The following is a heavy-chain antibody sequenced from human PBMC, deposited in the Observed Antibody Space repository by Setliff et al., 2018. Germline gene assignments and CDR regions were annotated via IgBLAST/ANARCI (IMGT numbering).Heavy chain of an antibody. CDR1: GGTFSSYA. D-gene: IGHD1-1*01. CDR2: IDPRDDFT. CDR3: AIDYGPTGTPYH. J-gene: IGHJ4*02. V-gene: IGHV1-69*10. Sequence: VASVKVSCKASGGTFSSYAISWVRQAPGQGLEALGRIDPRDDFTVYAERFKDRLTITADTSTDTSYMEMSSLRFEDTAVYYCAIDYGPTGTPYHWGQGTPVTVSS.